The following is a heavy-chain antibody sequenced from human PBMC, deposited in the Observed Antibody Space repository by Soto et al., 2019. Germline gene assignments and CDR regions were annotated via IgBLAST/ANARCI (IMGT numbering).Heavy chain of an antibody. CDR2: MNPDNGNT. J-gene: IGHJ4*02. D-gene: IGHD3-3*01. CDR3: ARGPRESGEWLLFDY. V-gene: IGHV1-8*01. CDR1: GYTFSTYE. Sequence: ASVKVSCKASGYTFSTYEINWVRRAAGQGLEWMGRMNPDNGNTGYAQKFQDRVTMTRNTSISTAYMGLSSLRSDDTAVYYCARGPRESGEWLLFDYWGQGALVTVSS.